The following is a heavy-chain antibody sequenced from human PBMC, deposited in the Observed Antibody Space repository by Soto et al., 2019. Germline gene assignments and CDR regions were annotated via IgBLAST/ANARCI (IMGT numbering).Heavy chain of an antibody. Sequence: SQTLSLTCAISGDSVSSNSAVWNWIRQSPSRGLEWLGRTYYRSKWYNDYAVCVKSRITINPDTSKNHFSLQLNSVTPEDTAVYYCARGYYSSGWKGMEVWGQGTTVTVSS. CDR1: GDSVSSNSAV. CDR2: TYYRSKWYN. CDR3: ARGYYSSGWKGMEV. V-gene: IGHV6-1*01. J-gene: IGHJ6*02. D-gene: IGHD6-19*01.